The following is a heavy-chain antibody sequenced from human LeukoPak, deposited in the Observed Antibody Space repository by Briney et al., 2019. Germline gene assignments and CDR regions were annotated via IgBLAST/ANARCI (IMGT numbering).Heavy chain of an antibody. D-gene: IGHD6-19*01. CDR3: ARYGVAVAGSPIGAFDI. J-gene: IGHJ3*02. Sequence: KPSETLSLTCTVSGGSISSGVYYWSWIRQHPGKGLEWIGYIYYSGSTYYNPSLKSRVTISVDTSKNQFSLKLSSVTAADTAVYYCARYGVAVAGSPIGAFDIWGQGTMVTVSS. CDR1: GGSISSGVYY. V-gene: IGHV4-31*03. CDR2: IYYSGST.